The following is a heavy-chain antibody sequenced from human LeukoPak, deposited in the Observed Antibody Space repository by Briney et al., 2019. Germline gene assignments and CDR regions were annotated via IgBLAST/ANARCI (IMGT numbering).Heavy chain of an antibody. Sequence: GGSLRLSCAASGFTFSSYAMSWVRQAPGKGLEWVSAISGSGGSTYYADSVKGRFTVSRDNSKNTLYLQMNSLRAEDTAVYYCAKDVYYDSSGSDYWGQGTLVTVSS. D-gene: IGHD3-22*01. CDR3: AKDVYYDSSGSDY. J-gene: IGHJ4*02. V-gene: IGHV3-23*01. CDR2: ISGSGGST. CDR1: GFTFSSYA.